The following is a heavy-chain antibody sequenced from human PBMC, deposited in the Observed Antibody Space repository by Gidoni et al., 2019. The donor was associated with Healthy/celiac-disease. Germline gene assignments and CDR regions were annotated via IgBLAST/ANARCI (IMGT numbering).Heavy chain of an antibody. CDR2: IKQDGSEK. CDR3: ARDHRGDLDY. V-gene: IGHV3-7*01. CDR1: GFTFSSYW. Sequence: EVQLVESGGGLVQPGGSRILTCSASGFTFSSYWMSWVRQAPGKGLEWVANIKQDGSEKYYVDSVKGRFTISRDNAKNSLYLQMNSLRDEDTAVYYCARDHRGDLDYWGQGTLVTVSS. J-gene: IGHJ4*02.